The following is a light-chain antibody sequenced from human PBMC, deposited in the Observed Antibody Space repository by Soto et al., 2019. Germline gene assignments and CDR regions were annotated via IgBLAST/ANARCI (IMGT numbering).Light chain of an antibody. V-gene: IGKV1-12*01. CDR2: AAF. J-gene: IGKJ2*01. Sequence: DIQLTQSPSSVFASVGDRVTISCRASQGISRWLAWYQHKPGEAPRLHIYAAFTLQSGVPSRFSGSGSGTDFTLTISSLQPEDLATYFCQQAYRFPYTFGQGTRLELK. CDR3: QQAYRFPYT. CDR1: QGISRW.